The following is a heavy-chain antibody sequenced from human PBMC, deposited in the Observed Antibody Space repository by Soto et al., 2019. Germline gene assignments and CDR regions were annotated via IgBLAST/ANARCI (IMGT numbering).Heavy chain of an antibody. CDR3: ARRGTRISPPDY. D-gene: IGHD3-16*01. V-gene: IGHV1-46*01. CDR1: GYTFTSYY. Sequence: XSVKVSFKASGYTFTSYYMHWGRQAPGQGLEWMGIISPSGGSTSYAQKFQGRVTMTRDTSTSTVYMELSSLRSEDTAVYYCARRGTRISPPDYWGQGTLVTVSS. CDR2: ISPSGGST. J-gene: IGHJ4*02.